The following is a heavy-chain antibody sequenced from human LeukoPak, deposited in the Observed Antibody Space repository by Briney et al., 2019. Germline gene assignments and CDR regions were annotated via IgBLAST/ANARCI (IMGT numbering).Heavy chain of an antibody. CDR1: GVSMSNYY. D-gene: IGHD3-22*01. CDR3: ARDGHYYDSSGYYPFDY. CDR2: ISDSGKT. V-gene: IGHV4-59*12. Sequence: SETLSLTCTVSGVSMSNYYWSWIRQPPGKGLEWIGCISDSGKTNYNPSLNSRVTMSVDTSKNQFSLQLGSVTAADTAVYFCARDGHYYDSSGYYPFDYWGRGTLVTVSS. J-gene: IGHJ4*02.